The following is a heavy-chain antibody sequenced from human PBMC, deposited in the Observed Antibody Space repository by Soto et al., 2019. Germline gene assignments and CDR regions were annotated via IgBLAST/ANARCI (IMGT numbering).Heavy chain of an antibody. J-gene: IGHJ4*02. V-gene: IGHV1-2*02. CDR2: INPNSGGT. CDR1: GYTFTDYY. Sequence: QVQLVQSGAEVKKPGASVRLSCKASGYTFTDYYIHWVRQAPGQGLEWMGWINPNSGGTNYAQKFQGRVTMTRGTSISTAYMELSRLRFADTALYYCARDITAAGHTDYWGQGTLVTVSS. D-gene: IGHD6-13*01. CDR3: ARDITAAGHTDY.